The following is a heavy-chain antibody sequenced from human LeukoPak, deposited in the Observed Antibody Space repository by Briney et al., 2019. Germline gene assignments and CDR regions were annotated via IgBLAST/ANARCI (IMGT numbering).Heavy chain of an antibody. J-gene: IGHJ4*02. D-gene: IGHD6-19*01. CDR2: ISSSGSTI. CDR1: GFTFSDYY. CDR3: ARDQSYSSGWYGGNYYFDY. V-gene: IGHV3-11*01. Sequence: AGGSLRLSCAASGFTFSDYYMSWIRQAPGKGLEWVSYISSSGSTIYYADSVRGRFTISRDKAKNSLYLEMNSLRVEDTAVYYCARDQSYSSGWYGGNYYFDYWGQGTLVTVSS.